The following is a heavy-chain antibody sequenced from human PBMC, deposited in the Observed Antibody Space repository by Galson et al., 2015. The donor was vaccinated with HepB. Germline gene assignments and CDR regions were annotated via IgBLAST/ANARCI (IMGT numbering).Heavy chain of an antibody. V-gene: IGHV3-30*18. J-gene: IGHJ6*02. CDR1: GFTFSSHG. Sequence: SLRLSCAASGFTFSSHGMHWVRQAPGKGLEWVAVISYDGSNKYYADSVKGRFTISRDNSKNTLYVQMNSLRAEDTAVYYCAKDRKQLTMRYFYYGMDVWGQGTTVTVSS. CDR2: ISYDGSNK. D-gene: IGHD3-10*01. CDR3: AKDRKQLTMRYFYYGMDV.